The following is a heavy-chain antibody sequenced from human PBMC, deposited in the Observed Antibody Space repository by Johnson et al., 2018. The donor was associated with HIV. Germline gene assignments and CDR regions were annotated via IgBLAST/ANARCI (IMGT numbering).Heavy chain of an antibody. J-gene: IGHJ3*02. CDR3: ASLPLRYRSWDDI. D-gene: IGHD3-9*01. CDR1: GFTVSSNY. CDR2: ISSSGSTI. Sequence: QVQLVESGGGLIQPGGSLRLSCAASGFTVSSNYMSWIRQAPGKGLEWVSYISSSGSTIYYADSVKGRFTISRDNAKNSLYLQMNSLRAEDTAVYYCASLPLRYRSWDDIWGQGTMVT. V-gene: IGHV3-11*04.